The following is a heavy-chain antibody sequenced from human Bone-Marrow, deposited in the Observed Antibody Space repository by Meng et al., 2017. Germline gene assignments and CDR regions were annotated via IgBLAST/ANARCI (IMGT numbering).Heavy chain of an antibody. CDR2: ISYVESNK. D-gene: IGHD3-9*01. Sequence: GGSLRLSCSASGFTFSLYAIHWVRQAPGKGLEWVAVISYVESNKYYADSVKGRFTISRDNSKNTLYLQMHSLRAEDTAVYYCARDPRGDISYYFDHWGQGNRV. CDR1: GFTFSLYA. CDR3: ARDPRGDISYYFDH. V-gene: IGHV3-30*01. J-gene: IGHJ4*02.